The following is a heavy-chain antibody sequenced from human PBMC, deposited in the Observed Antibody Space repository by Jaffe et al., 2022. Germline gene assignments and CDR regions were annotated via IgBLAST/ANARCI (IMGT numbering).Heavy chain of an antibody. J-gene: IGHJ6*03. D-gene: IGHD3-10*01. CDR2: ISSNGGST. CDR1: GFTFSSYA. V-gene: IGHV3-64*01. CDR3: ARSGYYYGSGSYLGYYYYYMDV. Sequence: EVQLVESGGGLVQPGGSLRLSCAASGFTFSSYAMHWVRQAPGKGLEYVSAISSNGGSTYYANSVKGRFTISRDNSKNTLYLQMGSLRAEDMAVYYCARSGYYYGSGSYLGYYYYYMDVWGKGTTVTVSS.